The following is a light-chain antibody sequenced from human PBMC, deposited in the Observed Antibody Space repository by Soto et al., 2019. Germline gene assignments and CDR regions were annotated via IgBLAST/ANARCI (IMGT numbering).Light chain of an antibody. V-gene: IGKV3-15*01. J-gene: IGKJ1*01. Sequence: EIVMTQSPATLSVSPGERATLSCRASQSVSSNLAWYQQKPGQAPRLLIYGASTRATGIPARFSGSGSGTEFTLTISSRQSEEFAVYDCLQENSWRPWMFGHVNKVEIK. CDR2: GAS. CDR3: LQENSWRPWM. CDR1: QSVSSN.